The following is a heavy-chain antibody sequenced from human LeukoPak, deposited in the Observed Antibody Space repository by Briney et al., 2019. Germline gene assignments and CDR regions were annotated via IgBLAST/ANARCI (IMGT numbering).Heavy chain of an antibody. CDR1: VFTASSDY. CDR3: ARDSRSVVVPAAIRANFDY. V-gene: IGHV3-66*01. CDR2: IYSGGST. Sequence: GGSLRLSCAASVFTASSDYMSWVRQAPGKGLEWVSVIYSGGSTYYADSVKGRFTISRDNSKNTLYLQMNSLRAEDTAVYYCARDSRSVVVPAAIRANFDYWGQGTLVTVSS. D-gene: IGHD2-2*01. J-gene: IGHJ4*02.